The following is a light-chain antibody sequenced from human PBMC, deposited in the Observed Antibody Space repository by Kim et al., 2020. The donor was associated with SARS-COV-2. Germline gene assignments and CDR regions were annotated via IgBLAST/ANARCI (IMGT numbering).Light chain of an antibody. V-gene: IGLV1-44*01. CDR2: NSR. J-gene: IGLJ1*01. Sequence: QSVLTQPPSVSGNLGQRVIISCSGSSSNIGSHTVNWYQQLPGTAPKLLVYNSRYGPSGVSDRFSGSKSGTSASLAISGLQSEDEADYYCSTWDDSLSGHVFGTGTKVTVL. CDR1: SSNIGSHT. CDR3: STWDDSLSGHV.